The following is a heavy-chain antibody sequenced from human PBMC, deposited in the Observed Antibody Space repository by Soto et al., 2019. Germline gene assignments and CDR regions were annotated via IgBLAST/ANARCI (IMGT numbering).Heavy chain of an antibody. CDR3: ARESLFSTTVEVNGMDV. CDR1: GGSISSGGYY. J-gene: IGHJ6*02. CDR2: IYYSGST. V-gene: IGHV4-31*03. Sequence: QVQLQESGPGLVKPSQTLSLTCTVSGGSISSGGYYWSWIRQHPGKGLEWIGYIYYSGSTYYNPSLKSRVTISVDTSKNQFSLKLSSVTAADTAVYYCARESLFSTTVEVNGMDVWGQGTTFTVSS. D-gene: IGHD4-17*01.